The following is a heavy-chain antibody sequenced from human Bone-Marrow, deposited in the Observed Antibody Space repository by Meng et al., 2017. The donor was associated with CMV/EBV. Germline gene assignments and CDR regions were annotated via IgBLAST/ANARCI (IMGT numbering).Heavy chain of an antibody. D-gene: IGHD6-6*01. CDR3: AKESLAARHYHYGMDV. Sequence: GESLKISCAASGFTFNAYGMHWVRQAPGKGLEWVAVMWYDGSNKYYADSVKGRFTISRDNSKNTLYLQMDSLRAEDTAVYYCAKESLAARHYHYGMDVWGQGTTVTVSS. CDR1: GFTFNAYG. CDR2: MWYDGSNK. V-gene: IGHV3-33*06. J-gene: IGHJ6*02.